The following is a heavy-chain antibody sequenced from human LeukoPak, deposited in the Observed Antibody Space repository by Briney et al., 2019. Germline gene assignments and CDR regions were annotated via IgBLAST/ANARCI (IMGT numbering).Heavy chain of an antibody. Sequence: ASVKVSCKASGYTFTSYDINWVRQATGQGLEWMGWMNPNSGNTGYAQKFQGRVTMTRDMSTSTVYMELSSLRSEDTAVYYCARDVNRFSYYMDVWGKGTTVTVSS. CDR2: MNPNSGNT. D-gene: IGHD3-10*02. V-gene: IGHV1-8*02. CDR1: GYTFTSYD. CDR3: ARDVNRFSYYMDV. J-gene: IGHJ6*03.